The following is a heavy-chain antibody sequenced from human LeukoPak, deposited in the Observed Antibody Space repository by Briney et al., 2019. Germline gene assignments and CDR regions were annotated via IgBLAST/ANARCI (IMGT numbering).Heavy chain of an antibody. J-gene: IGHJ4*02. CDR3: ARERRAFDY. CDR1: PGTFSSYA. Sequence: SVKVSCKMTPGTFSSYAISWVRQAPGQGLEWMGGIIPIFGTANYAQKFQGRVTITADESTSTAYMELSSLRSEDTDVYDCARERRAFDYWGQGTRVTVSS. CDR2: IIPIFGTA. V-gene: IGHV1-69*13.